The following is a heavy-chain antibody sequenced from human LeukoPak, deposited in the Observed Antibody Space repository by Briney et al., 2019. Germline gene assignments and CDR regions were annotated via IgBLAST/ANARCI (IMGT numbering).Heavy chain of an antibody. J-gene: IGHJ4*02. CDR3: ARVRSPRYSSSPYYFDY. Sequence: PSQTLSLTCTVSGGSISSGDYYWSWIRQPPGKGLEWIGYIYYSGSTYYNPSLKSRVTISVDTSKNQFSLKLSSVTAADTAVYYCARVRSPRYSSSPYYFDYWGQGTLVTVSS. CDR2: IYYSGST. D-gene: IGHD6-13*01. CDR1: GGSISSGDYY. V-gene: IGHV4-30-4*01.